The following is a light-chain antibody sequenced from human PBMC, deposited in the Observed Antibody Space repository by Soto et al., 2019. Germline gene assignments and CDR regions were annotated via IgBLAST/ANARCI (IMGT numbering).Light chain of an antibody. CDR3: QQYNNWPPYT. V-gene: IGKV3-15*01. CDR2: SAS. CDR1: PSFNSN. Sequence: EIVMTQSPATLSVSPGERATLSCRASPSFNSNLAWYQHTPGRAPRLLLYSASTRVTSIPARFSGSGSGTEFTLTISSLQYEAFAVYFCQQYNNWPPYTFGQGTKLEIK. J-gene: IGKJ2*01.